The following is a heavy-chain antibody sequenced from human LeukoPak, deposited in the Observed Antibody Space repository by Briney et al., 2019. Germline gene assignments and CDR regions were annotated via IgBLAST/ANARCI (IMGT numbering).Heavy chain of an antibody. V-gene: IGHV3-15*01. J-gene: IGHJ4*02. Sequence: AGGSLRLSCAGSGFTFSSYALSWVRQAPGKGLQWVGRIKSRTDGGTTDYAAPVKGRFTISRDDSRNTLFLQMNSLKAEDTAVYYCTTALAGTFDYWGQGTLVTVSS. CDR3: TTALAGTFDY. CDR1: GFTFSSYA. CDR2: IKSRTDGGTT. D-gene: IGHD1-7*01.